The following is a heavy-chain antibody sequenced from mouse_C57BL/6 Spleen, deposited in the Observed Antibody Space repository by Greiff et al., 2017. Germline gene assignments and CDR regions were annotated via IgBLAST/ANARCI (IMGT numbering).Heavy chain of an antibody. CDR3: VRPYYDYDFYAMDY. D-gene: IGHD2-4*01. J-gene: IGHJ4*01. Sequence: EVKLVESGGGLVQPKGSLTLSCAASGFSFNTYAMNWVRQAPGKGLEWVARIRSKSNNYATYYADSVKDRFTISRDDSESMLYLQMNNLKTEDTAMYYCVRPYYDYDFYAMDYWGQGTSVTVSS. CDR1: GFSFNTYA. V-gene: IGHV10-1*01. CDR2: IRSKSNNYAT.